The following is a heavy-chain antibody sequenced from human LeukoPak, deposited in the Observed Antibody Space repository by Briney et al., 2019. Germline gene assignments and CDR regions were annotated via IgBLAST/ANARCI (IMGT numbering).Heavy chain of an antibody. D-gene: IGHD6-13*01. Sequence: SETLSLTCAVYGGSFSGYYWSWIRQPPGKGLEWIGEINHSGSTNYNPFLKSRVTISVDTSKNQFSLKLSSVTAADTAVYYCAAPGYSSSWSGSDAFDIWGQGTMVTVSS. J-gene: IGHJ3*02. CDR2: INHSGST. V-gene: IGHV4-34*01. CDR1: GGSFSGYY. CDR3: AAPGYSSSWSGSDAFDI.